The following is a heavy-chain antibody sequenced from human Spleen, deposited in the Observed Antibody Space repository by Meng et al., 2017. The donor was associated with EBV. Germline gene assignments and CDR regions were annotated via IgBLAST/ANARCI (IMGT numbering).Heavy chain of an antibody. V-gene: IGHV4-4*02. Sequence: QLPLTRPGPAHVNPSGTLALTCSMSRASMRSEIWWNGVRQPPGQGLDCIGEIYSNGATNYSPSLKGRVTISLDTSKNQFSLNLRSVTAADTAVYFCARDLGNILTGRKGVYDYWGQGTLVTVSS. CDR3: ARDLGNILTGRKGVYDY. CDR1: RASMRSEIW. CDR2: IYSNGAT. J-gene: IGHJ4*02. D-gene: IGHD3-9*01.